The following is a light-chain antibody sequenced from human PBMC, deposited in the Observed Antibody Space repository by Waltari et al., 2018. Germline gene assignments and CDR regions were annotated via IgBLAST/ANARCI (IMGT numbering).Light chain of an antibody. CDR3: QTGGHGTWV. V-gene: IGLV4-69*01. Sequence: QLVLTQSPSASASLGASLKLTCTLSSGHSSNIIAWLQQQPEKGPRYLMKVNSDGSHSKGDEIPDRFSGSSSGAERYLTISTVQSEDEADYYCQTGGHGTWVFGGGTKLTVL. J-gene: IGLJ3*02. CDR2: VNSDGSH. CDR1: SGHSSNI.